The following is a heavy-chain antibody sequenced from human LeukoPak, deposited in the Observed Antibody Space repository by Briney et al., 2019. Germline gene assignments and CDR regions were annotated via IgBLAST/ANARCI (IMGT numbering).Heavy chain of an antibody. Sequence: SETLSLTCTVSGGSISSSSYYWGWIRQPPGKGLEWIGNIFYSGSTYYNPSLKSRVTISVDTSKNQFSLKLSSVTAADTAVYYCASSLVRGVRVPFDYWGQGTLVTVSS. CDR3: ASSLVRGVRVPFDY. J-gene: IGHJ4*02. CDR1: GGSISSSSYY. D-gene: IGHD3-10*01. CDR2: IFYSGST. V-gene: IGHV4-39*07.